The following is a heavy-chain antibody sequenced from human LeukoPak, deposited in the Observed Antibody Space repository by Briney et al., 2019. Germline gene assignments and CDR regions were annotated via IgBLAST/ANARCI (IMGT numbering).Heavy chain of an antibody. CDR1: GGSISSYY. CDR2: IYYSGST. D-gene: IGHD5-24*01. V-gene: IGHV4-59*01. CDR3: AREMATIPAFDI. Sequence: SETLSLTCTVSGGSISSYYWSWIRHPPGKGLEWIGYIYYSGSTNYNPSLKSRVTISVDTSKNQFSLKLSSVTAADTAVYYCAREMATIPAFDIWGQGTMVTVSS. J-gene: IGHJ3*02.